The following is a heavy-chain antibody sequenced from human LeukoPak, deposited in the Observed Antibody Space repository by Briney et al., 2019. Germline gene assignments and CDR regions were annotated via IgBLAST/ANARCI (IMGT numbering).Heavy chain of an antibody. J-gene: IGHJ4*02. CDR1: GGSFSGYY. CDR3: TTDRYNWNDGLDY. V-gene: IGHV4-34*01. D-gene: IGHD1-1*01. CDR2: INHSGST. Sequence: SETLSLTCAVYGGSFSGYYWSWIRQPPGKGLEWIGEINHSGSTNYNPSLKSRVTISVDTSKSQFSLKLSSVTAADTAVYYCTTDRYNWNDGLDYWGQGTLVTVSS.